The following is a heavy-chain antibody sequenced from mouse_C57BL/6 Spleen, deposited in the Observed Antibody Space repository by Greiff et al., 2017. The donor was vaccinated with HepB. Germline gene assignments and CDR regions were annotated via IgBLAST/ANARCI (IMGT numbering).Heavy chain of an antibody. CDR2: IDPSDSYT. J-gene: IGHJ3*01. V-gene: IGHV1-69*01. CDR3: AIGERFAY. D-gene: IGHD3-3*01. CDR1: GYTFTSYW. Sequence: QVQLKQPGAELVMPGASVKLSCKASGYTFTSYWMHWVKQRPGQGLEWIGEIDPSDSYTNYNQKFKGKSTLTVDKSSSTAYMQLSSLTSEDSAVYYCAIGERFAYWGQGTLVTVSA.